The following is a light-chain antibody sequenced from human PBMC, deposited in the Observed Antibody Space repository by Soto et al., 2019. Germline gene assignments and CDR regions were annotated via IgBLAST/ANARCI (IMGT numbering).Light chain of an antibody. CDR3: QQYSIYWNT. V-gene: IGKV1-5*01. J-gene: IGKJ2*01. CDR1: QSISAW. Sequence: DIPMTQSPSTLSASVGDGVTITCRASQSISAWLAWYQQKPGKAPKLLIYDASTLESGVPSRFSGSGSGTEFTLTISNLQPDDFATYYCQQYSIYWNTFGQGTKLEIK. CDR2: DAS.